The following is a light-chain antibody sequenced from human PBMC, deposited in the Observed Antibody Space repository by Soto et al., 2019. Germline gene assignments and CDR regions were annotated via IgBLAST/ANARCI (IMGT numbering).Light chain of an antibody. Sequence: IQLTQSPSSLSASVGDRVTITCRASQGISSYLAWYQQKPGKAPNLLIYAASTLQSGVPSRFSGSGSGTDFTLTISSLQPEDFATYYCQQLDRYPFSFGGGTKV. J-gene: IGKJ4*01. V-gene: IGKV1-9*01. CDR1: QGISSY. CDR2: AAS. CDR3: QQLDRYPFS.